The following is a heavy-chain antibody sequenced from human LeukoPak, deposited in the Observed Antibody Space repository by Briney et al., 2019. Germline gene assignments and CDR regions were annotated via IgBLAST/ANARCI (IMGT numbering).Heavy chain of an antibody. D-gene: IGHD2-15*01. CDR3: AASSPGYCSGGSCYYVDY. Sequence: GGSLRLSCAASGFTFSSYDMHWDRQATGKGLEWVSAIGTAGDTYYPGSVKGRFTISRENAKNSLYLQMNSLRAGDTAVYYCAASSPGYCSGGSCYYVDYWGQGTLVTVSS. CDR2: IGTAGDT. CDR1: GFTFSSYD. V-gene: IGHV3-13*01. J-gene: IGHJ4*02.